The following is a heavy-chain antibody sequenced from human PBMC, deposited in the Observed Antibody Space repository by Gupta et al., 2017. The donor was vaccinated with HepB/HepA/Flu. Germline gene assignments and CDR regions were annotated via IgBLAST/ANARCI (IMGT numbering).Heavy chain of an antibody. CDR1: GYTFTGYY. Sequence: QVQLVQSGAEVKKPGASVKVSCKASGYTFTGYYMHWVRQAPGQGLEWMGWINPNSGGTNYAQKLQGRVTMTRDTSISTAYMELSRLRSDDTAVYYCATREDGICPSYDAFDIWGEGPMVAVAS. CDR2: INPNSGGT. D-gene: IGHD1-14*01. V-gene: IGHV1-2*02. CDR3: ATREDGICPSYDAFDI. J-gene: IGHJ3*02.